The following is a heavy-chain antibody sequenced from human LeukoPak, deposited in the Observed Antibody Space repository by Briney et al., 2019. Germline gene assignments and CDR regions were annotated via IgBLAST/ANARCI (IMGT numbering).Heavy chain of an antibody. Sequence: SETLSLTCAVSGYSISSGYYWGWIRQPPGKGLEWIGSIYHSGSTYYNPSLKSRVTISVDTSKNQFSLKLSSVTAADTAVYYCANAVVPAAAFDIWGQGTMVIVSS. J-gene: IGHJ3*02. D-gene: IGHD2-2*01. V-gene: IGHV4-38-2*01. CDR2: IYHSGST. CDR1: GYSISSGYY. CDR3: ANAVVPAAAFDI.